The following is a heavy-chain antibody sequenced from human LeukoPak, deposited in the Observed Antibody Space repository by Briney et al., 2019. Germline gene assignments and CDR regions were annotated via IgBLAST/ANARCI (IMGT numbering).Heavy chain of an antibody. D-gene: IGHD1-26*01. V-gene: IGHV3-23*01. CDR3: AKVKVLWELLYWFDP. Sequence: GGSLRLSCAASGFTFSIYAMNWVRQAPGKGLEWVSSISANGGETHYADSVKGRFTISRDNSKNTLYLQMNSLRAEDTAVYYCAKVKVLWELLYWFDPWGQGTLVTVSS. J-gene: IGHJ5*02. CDR2: ISANGGET. CDR1: GFTFSIYA.